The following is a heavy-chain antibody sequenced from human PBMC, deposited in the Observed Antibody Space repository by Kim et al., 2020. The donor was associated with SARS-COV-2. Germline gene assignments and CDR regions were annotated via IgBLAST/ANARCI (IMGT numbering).Heavy chain of an antibody. V-gene: IGHV3-33*01. CDR2: IWYDGSNK. Sequence: GGSLRLSCAASGFTFSSYGMHWVRQAPGKGLEWVAVIWYDGSNKYYADSVKGRFTISRDNSKNTLYLQMNSLRAEDTAVYYCAREGAYGSGSFHFDYWGQGTLVTVSS. CDR3: AREGAYGSGSFHFDY. CDR1: GFTFSSYG. J-gene: IGHJ4*02. D-gene: IGHD3-10*01.